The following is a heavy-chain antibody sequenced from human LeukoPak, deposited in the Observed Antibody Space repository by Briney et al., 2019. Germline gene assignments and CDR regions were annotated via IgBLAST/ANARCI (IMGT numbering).Heavy chain of an antibody. CDR2: ISRSGSST. CDR3: AKGGDILTGYYLYWYFDL. CDR1: GSTLSAYA. J-gene: IGHJ2*01. D-gene: IGHD3-9*01. V-gene: IGHV3-23*01. Sequence: TGGSLRLSCAASGSTLSAYAMSWVRQAPGKGLEWLSAISRSGSSTDYADSVKGRFTISRDNSKNTLYLQMNSLRPEDSAVYYCAKGGDILTGYYLYWYFDLWGRGTLVTVSS.